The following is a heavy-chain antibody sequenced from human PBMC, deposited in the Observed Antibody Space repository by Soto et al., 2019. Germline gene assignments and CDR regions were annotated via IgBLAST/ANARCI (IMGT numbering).Heavy chain of an antibody. J-gene: IGHJ4*02. CDR3: ARDPWAADY. CDR2: IYSGGST. Sequence: VQLVEYGGGLVQPGGSLRLSCAAYGFTVSTKYMSWVRQAPGKGMEWVSVIYSGGSTFYADSVRGRFTISRDNSKNTVNLQMNSLRAEDTAVYYCARDPWAADYWGQGTLVTVSS. D-gene: IGHD3-16*01. V-gene: IGHV3-66*01. CDR1: GFTVSTKY.